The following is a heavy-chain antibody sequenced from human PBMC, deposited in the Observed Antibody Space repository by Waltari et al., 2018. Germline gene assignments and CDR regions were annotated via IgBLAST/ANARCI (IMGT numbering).Heavy chain of an antibody. J-gene: IGHJ4*02. CDR3: ARELYGGNSRPYDY. D-gene: IGHD2-15*01. Sequence: QVQLQESGPGLVKPSETLSLTCTVSGGSITAYYWSWIRQPPGKGLGWIGHIDYNGNTDYNPSLKSRVTISVDTSKKQFSLKLSSVTAADTAVYYCARELYGGNSRPYDYWGQGTLVTVSS. CDR2: IDYNGNT. CDR1: GGSITAYY. V-gene: IGHV4-59*01.